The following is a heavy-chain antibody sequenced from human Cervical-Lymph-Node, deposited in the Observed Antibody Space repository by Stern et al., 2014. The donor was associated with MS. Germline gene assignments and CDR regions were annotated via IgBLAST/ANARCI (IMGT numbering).Heavy chain of an antibody. CDR1: GYTFTAYY. Sequence: QVQLGQSGAEVKKPGASVSVSCKASGYTFTAYYLHWVRQAPGHGLEWMGWINPNNGDTKYAQNFQGWVTMTRDTSISTAYMDLSSLTFDDTAIYYCARDLGTVTTPGDYWGQGTLVTVSS. CDR2: INPNNGDT. J-gene: IGHJ4*02. V-gene: IGHV1-2*04. D-gene: IGHD4-17*01. CDR3: ARDLGTVTTPGDY.